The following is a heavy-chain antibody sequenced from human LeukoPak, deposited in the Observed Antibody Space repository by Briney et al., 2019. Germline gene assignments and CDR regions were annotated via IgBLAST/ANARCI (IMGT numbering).Heavy chain of an antibody. J-gene: IGHJ4*02. CDR3: SRVFGAGYSDY. Sequence: GGSLRLSCAASGCIFSSYWLHWVWHAPGKGLAWVSRINTDGSSKSYADSVKGRFTISRDNAKNTLYLQMNSLRAEDTAVYYCSRVFGAGYSDYWGQGTLVTVSS. V-gene: IGHV3-74*01. CDR2: INTDGSSK. D-gene: IGHD4/OR15-4a*01. CDR1: GCIFSSYW.